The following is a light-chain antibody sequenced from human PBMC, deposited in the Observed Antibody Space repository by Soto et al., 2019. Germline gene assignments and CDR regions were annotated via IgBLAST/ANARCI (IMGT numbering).Light chain of an antibody. V-gene: IGKV3-15*01. CDR1: QSVSNN. Sequence: EIVLTQSPGTLSLSPGERATLSCRASQSVSNNQQKPGQAPSLLIYGASTRATGTPARFSGSGSGTEFTLTISSLQSEDFAVYYCQQYIRWPLTFGGGTKVDIK. CDR2: GAS. J-gene: IGKJ4*01. CDR3: QQYIRWPLT.